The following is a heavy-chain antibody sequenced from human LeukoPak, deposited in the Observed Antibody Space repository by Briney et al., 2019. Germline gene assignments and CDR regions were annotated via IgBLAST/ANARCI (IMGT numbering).Heavy chain of an antibody. D-gene: IGHD3-9*01. J-gene: IGHJ3*02. V-gene: IGHV4-34*01. Sequence: PSETLSLTCAVYGGSFSGYYWSWIRQPPGKGLEWIGEIYHSGSTNYNPSLKSRVTISVDTSKNQFSLKLSSVTAADTAVYYCARSYGYYDILTGYYKGAFDIWGQGTMVTVSS. CDR1: GGSFSGYY. CDR2: IYHSGST. CDR3: ARSYGYYDILTGYYKGAFDI.